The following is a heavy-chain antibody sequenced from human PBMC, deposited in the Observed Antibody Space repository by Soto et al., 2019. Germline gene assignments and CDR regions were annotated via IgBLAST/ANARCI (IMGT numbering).Heavy chain of an antibody. Sequence: ASVKVSCKASGYTFTSYDINWVRQATGQGLEWMGWMNPNSGNTGYAQKFQGRVTMTRNTSISTAYMELSSLRSEDTAVYYCARGLITMVRGVIRGGYYFDYWGQGTLVTVSS. CDR2: MNPNSGNT. D-gene: IGHD3-10*01. V-gene: IGHV1-8*01. CDR1: GYTFTSYD. CDR3: ARGLITMVRGVIRGGYYFDY. J-gene: IGHJ4*02.